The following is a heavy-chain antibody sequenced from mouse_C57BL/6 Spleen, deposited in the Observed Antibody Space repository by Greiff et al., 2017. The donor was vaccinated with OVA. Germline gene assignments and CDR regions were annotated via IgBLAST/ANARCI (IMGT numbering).Heavy chain of an antibody. CDR3: ARTGYSNYVLAY. CDR2: INPNNGGT. D-gene: IGHD2-5*01. V-gene: IGHV1-26*01. J-gene: IGHJ3*01. Sequence: EVQLQQSGPELVKPGASVKISCKASGYTFTDYYMNWVKQSHGKSLEWIGDINPNNGGTSYNQKFKGKATLTVDKSSSTAYMELRSLTSEDSAVYYCARTGYSNYVLAYWGQGTLVTVSA. CDR1: GYTFTDYY.